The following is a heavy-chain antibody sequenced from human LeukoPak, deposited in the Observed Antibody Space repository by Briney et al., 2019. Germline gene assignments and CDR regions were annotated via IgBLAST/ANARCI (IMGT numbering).Heavy chain of an antibody. CDR2: IKQDGSEK. CDR3: GRDGKNYVFWSGVYSYYYRDF. J-gene: IGHJ6*03. D-gene: IGHD3-3*01. CDR1: GFTFSSYW. Sequence: PGGSLRLSCAASGFTFSSYWMSWVRQAPGKGLEWVANIKQDGSEKYYVDSVKGRFTISRDNAKNSLYLQMNSLRAEDTAVYYGGRDGKNYVFWSGVYSYYYRDFGEKGTRSPVS. V-gene: IGHV3-7*01.